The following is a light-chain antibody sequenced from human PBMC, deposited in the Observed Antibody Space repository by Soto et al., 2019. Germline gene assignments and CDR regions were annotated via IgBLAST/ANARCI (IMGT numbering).Light chain of an antibody. V-gene: IGLV2-14*01. CDR3: SSYTSSITVV. Sequence: QSALTQPASVSGSPGQSITISCTGTSSDIVGYNFVAWYQQHPGKAPKLMIYEVSNRPSGVSNRFSGSKSGNTASLTISGLQAEDEADYYCSSYTSSITVVFGGGTKLTVL. J-gene: IGLJ2*01. CDR2: EVS. CDR1: SSDIVGYNF.